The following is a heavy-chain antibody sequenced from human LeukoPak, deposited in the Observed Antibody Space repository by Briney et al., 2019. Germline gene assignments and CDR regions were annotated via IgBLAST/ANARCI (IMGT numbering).Heavy chain of an antibody. CDR3: ARAGSFDWLTNPFDY. Sequence: SEALSLTCAVYGGSFSGYYWSWFRQPPGKGLEWIGEINHSGSTNYNSSLKSRVTISVDTSKNQFSLKLSSVTAADTAVYYCARAGSFDWLTNPFDYWGQGTLVTVSS. V-gene: IGHV4-34*01. D-gene: IGHD3-9*01. CDR1: GGSFSGYY. J-gene: IGHJ4*02. CDR2: INHSGST.